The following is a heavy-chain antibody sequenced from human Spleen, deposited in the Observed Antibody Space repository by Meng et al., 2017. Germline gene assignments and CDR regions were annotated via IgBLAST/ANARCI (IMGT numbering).Heavy chain of an antibody. J-gene: IGHJ4*02. CDR2: ISAGGPI. CDR1: GFIFGNNH. CDR3: HVIAVTEGADY. Sequence: EVHLVESGGGLVQPGESLRLSCAASGFIFGNNHMAWVRQPPGKGLEWVAVISAGGPIMYADSVKGRFTISRDNSNNMLYLQTNSLRADDSAAYYCHVIAVTEGADYWGQGNLVTVSS. D-gene: IGHD6-19*01. V-gene: IGHV3-66*01.